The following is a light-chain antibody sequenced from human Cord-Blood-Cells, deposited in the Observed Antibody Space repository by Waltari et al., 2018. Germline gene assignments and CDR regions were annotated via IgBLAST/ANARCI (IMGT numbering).Light chain of an antibody. CDR3: MIWHSSACV. V-gene: IGLV5-45*03. CDR1: SGSNVGTYR. CDR2: YKSDSDK. J-gene: IGLJ3*02. Sequence: QAVLTQPSSLSASHGASASLLCTLRSGSNVGTYRLYWYQQKPGSPPQYLLRYKSDSDKQHGFGVPGRFSVSKDASPNAGILLVSGLQSEDEADYYCMIWHSSACVFGGGTKLTVL.